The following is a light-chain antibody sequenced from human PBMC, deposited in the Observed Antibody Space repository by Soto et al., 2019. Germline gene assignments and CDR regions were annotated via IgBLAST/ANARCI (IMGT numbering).Light chain of an antibody. J-gene: IGKJ1*01. CDR1: QSVSTY. CDR3: QQSSSWRT. Sequence: EIVLTQSPATLSLSPGERATLSCRASQSVSTYLAWYQQKPGQAPRLLIYDASNRATGIPARFSGSGSGTDFTLTISILEPEDFAVYYCQQSSSWRTFGQGTKVEIK. CDR2: DAS. V-gene: IGKV3-11*01.